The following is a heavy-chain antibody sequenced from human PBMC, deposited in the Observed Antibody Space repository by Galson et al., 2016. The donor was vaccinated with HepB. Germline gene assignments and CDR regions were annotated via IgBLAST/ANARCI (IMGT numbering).Heavy chain of an antibody. V-gene: IGHV3-23*01. D-gene: IGHD4-17*01. Sequence: SLRLSCVASGFAFSRYALTWVRQAPGKGLDWVSTISGSGGETHYADSVKGRFTFSRDNSKNTMYVQMTSLRAEDTAVYYCASGTTVTTSNSFWYFDLWGRGTLVTVSS. J-gene: IGHJ2*01. CDR1: GFAFSRYA. CDR3: ASGTTVTTSNSFWYFDL. CDR2: ISGSGGET.